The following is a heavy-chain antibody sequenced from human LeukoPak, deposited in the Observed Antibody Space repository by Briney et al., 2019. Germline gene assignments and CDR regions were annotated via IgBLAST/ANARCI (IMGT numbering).Heavy chain of an antibody. J-gene: IGHJ6*03. V-gene: IGHV1-8*01. Sequence: ASVKVSCKASGYTFTSYDINWVRQATGQGLEWMGWMNPNSGNTGYAQKFQGRVTMTRNTSISTAYMELSSLRSEDTAVYYCARFQGATAARPFGYYYYYMDVWGKGTTVTVSS. CDR2: MNPNSGNT. CDR1: GYTFTSYD. D-gene: IGHD6-6*01. CDR3: ARFQGATAARPFGYYYYYMDV.